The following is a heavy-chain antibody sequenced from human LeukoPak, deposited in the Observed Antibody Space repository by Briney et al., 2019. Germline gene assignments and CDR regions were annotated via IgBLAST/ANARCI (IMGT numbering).Heavy chain of an antibody. D-gene: IGHD6-13*01. CDR1: GYTFTSYG. CDR3: ARDPEAAAGHFDY. J-gene: IGHJ4*02. CDR2: ISGYNGNT. V-gene: IGHV1-18*01. Sequence: ASVKVSCKASGYTFTSYGISWVRQAPGQGLEWMGWISGYNGNTHYSQRLQGRVTMTSDTSTSTAYMELRSLKSDDTAIYYCARDPEAAAGHFDYWGQGTLVTVSS.